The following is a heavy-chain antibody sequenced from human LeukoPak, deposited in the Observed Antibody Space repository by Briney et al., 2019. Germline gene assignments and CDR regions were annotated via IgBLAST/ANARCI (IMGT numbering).Heavy chain of an antibody. J-gene: IGHJ3*02. D-gene: IGHD2-2*01. CDR3: AREGRYCSSTSCYSLYAFGI. CDR2: ISYDGSNK. CDR1: GFTFSSYA. V-gene: IGHV3-30-3*01. Sequence: PGRSLRLSCAASGFTFSSYAMHWVRQAPGKGLEWVAVISYDGSNKYYADSVKGRFTISRDNSKNTLYLQMNSLRAEDTAVYYCAREGRYCSSTSCYSLYAFGIWGQGTMVTVSS.